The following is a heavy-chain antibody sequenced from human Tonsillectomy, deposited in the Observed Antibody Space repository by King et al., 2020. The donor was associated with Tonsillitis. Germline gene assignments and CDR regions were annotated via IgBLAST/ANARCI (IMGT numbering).Heavy chain of an antibody. CDR1: GFSFRNYG. Sequence: HVQLVESGGGVVQPGRSLRLSCAASGFSFRNYGIHWVRQAPGKGLEWVAIIPYDGSNKYYADSVKGRFTVSRDNSKNTLYLQMNSLRGEDTAVYYCAKGIAAAGDSYYSYGMDVWGQGTAVTVSS. D-gene: IGHD6-13*01. J-gene: IGHJ6*02. CDR3: AKGIAAAGDSYYSYGMDV. CDR2: IPYDGSNK. V-gene: IGHV3-30*18.